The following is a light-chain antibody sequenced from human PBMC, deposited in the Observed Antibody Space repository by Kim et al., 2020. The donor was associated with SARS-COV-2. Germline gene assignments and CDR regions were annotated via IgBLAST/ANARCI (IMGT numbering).Light chain of an antibody. CDR3: SSYTSSSTVV. J-gene: IGLJ2*01. Sequence: QSALTQPPSASGSPGQSVTISCTGSSSDVGGYNYVSWYQQHPGKALKLMIYDVIKRPSGVPDRFSCSRSGNTASLTIAGLQDDDEADYYCSSYTSSSTVVFGGGTQLTVL. CDR1: SSDVGGYNY. CDR2: DVI. V-gene: IGLV2-14*03.